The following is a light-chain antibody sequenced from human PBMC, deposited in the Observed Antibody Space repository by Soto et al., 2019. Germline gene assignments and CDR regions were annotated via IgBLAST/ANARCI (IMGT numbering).Light chain of an antibody. CDR3: QQYNSFSYT. CDR1: QTISAW. V-gene: IGKV1-5*03. J-gene: IGKJ2*01. Sequence: DIQMTQSPSTLSASVGDRVTITCRASQTISAWLAWYQQKPGKAPKVLIYKVSTLASGVPSRFSGGGSGTEFTLTISSLQPDDFATYYCQQYNSFSYTFGQGTKLEIK. CDR2: KVS.